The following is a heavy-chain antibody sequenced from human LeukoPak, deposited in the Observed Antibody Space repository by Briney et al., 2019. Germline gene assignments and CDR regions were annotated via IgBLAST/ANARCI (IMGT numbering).Heavy chain of an antibody. CDR3: ARDTSPASFYY. Sequence: GGSLRLSCAASGFTFSSDSMNWVRQAPGKGLEWVSSISSSSSYIHYADSVKGRFTISRDNAKNSLYLQMNSLRAEDTAVYYCARDTSPASFYYWGQGTLVTVSS. CDR2: ISSSSSYI. J-gene: IGHJ4*02. V-gene: IGHV3-21*01. CDR1: GFTFSSDS.